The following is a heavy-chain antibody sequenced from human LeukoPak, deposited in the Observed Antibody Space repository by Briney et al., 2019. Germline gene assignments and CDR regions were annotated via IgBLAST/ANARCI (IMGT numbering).Heavy chain of an antibody. V-gene: IGHV4-38-2*01. CDR2: MYHDGKT. D-gene: IGHD6-13*01. J-gene: IGHJ4*02. CDR1: GYSIRTGYF. CDR3: ARLYSSSWDYYFDY. Sequence: SETLSLTCAVSGYSIRTGYFWGWIRQPPGKGLEWIGNMYHDGKTYYNPSLKSRVTLSIDTSKNQISLKLSSVTAADTAVYYCARLYSSSWDYYFDYWGQGTLVTVSS.